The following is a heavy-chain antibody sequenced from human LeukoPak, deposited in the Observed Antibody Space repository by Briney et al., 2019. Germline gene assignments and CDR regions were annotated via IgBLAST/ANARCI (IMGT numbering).Heavy chain of an antibody. CDR3: AKDFWQWPLLGGMDV. Sequence: GGSLRLSCAASGFTFDDYAMHWVRQAPGKGLEWVSLISWDGGSTYYADSVKGRFTISRDNSKNSLYLQMNSLRAEDTALYYCAKDFWQWPLLGGMDVWGQGTTVTVSS. CDR1: GFTFDDYA. D-gene: IGHD6-19*01. J-gene: IGHJ6*02. CDR2: ISWDGGST. V-gene: IGHV3-43D*03.